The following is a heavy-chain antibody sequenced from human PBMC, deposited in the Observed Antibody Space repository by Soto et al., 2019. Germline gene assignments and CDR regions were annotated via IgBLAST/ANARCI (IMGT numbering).Heavy chain of an antibody. V-gene: IGHV1-69*01. CDR1: GGTFSSYA. CDR3: ARVPPGGGVDDSSGYSGGYYYYYGMDV. J-gene: IGHJ6*02. Sequence: QVQLVQSGAEVKKPGSSVKVSCKASGGTFSSYAISWVRQAPGQGLAWMGGIIPIFGTANYAQKFQGRVTITADEPPSTAYMELSSRRSEDTAVYSCARVPPGGGVDDSSGYSGGYYYYYGMDVWGQGTTVTVSS. D-gene: IGHD3-22*01. CDR2: IIPIFGTA.